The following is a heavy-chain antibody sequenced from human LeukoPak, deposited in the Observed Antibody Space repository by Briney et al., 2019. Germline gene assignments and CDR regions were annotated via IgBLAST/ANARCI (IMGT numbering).Heavy chain of an antibody. V-gene: IGHV1-2*04. CDR2: INPNSGGT. CDR3: ARGPGIAAAGALFWYFDL. Sequence: ASVTVSCKASGYTFTGYYMNWVRQAPGQGLEWMGWINPNSGGTNYAQKFQGWVSMTRDTSISKAYIELSRLRSDATAVYYCARGPGIAAAGALFWYFDLWGRGTLVTVSS. J-gene: IGHJ2*01. D-gene: IGHD6-13*01. CDR1: GYTFTGYY.